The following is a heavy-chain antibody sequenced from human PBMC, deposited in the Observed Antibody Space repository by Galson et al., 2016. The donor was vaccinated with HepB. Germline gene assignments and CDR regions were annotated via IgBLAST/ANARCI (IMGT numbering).Heavy chain of an antibody. V-gene: IGHV3-33*01. CDR1: GFSLRSYG. Sequence: SLRLSCAASGFSLRSYGIHWVRQAPGKGLESVAVMWFDGSNDHYAASVKGRFTISRDISKSTVYLQMDRLRVEDTAVYFCARAGMGTHRRYYGMDVWGQWTTVTVSS. CDR2: MWFDGSND. CDR3: ARAGMGTHRRYYGMDV. J-gene: IGHJ6*02. D-gene: IGHD7-27*01.